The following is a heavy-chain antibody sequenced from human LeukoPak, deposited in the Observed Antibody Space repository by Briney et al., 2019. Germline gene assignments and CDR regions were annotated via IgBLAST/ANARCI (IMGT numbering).Heavy chain of an antibody. J-gene: IGHJ3*02. V-gene: IGHV3-49*04. Sequence: RSLRLSCAASGFTFSSYGMHWVRQAPGKGLDWVGFIRSKAYGGTTEYAASVKGRFTISRDDSKSIAYLQMNSLKTEDTAVYYCTRDLMVRGVIIKGDAFDIWGQGTMVTVSS. D-gene: IGHD3-10*01. CDR1: GFTFSSYG. CDR2: IRSKAYGGTT. CDR3: TRDLMVRGVIIKGDAFDI.